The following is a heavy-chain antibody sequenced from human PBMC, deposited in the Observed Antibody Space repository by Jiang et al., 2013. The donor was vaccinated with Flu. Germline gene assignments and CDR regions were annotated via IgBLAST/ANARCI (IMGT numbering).Heavy chain of an antibody. D-gene: IGHD3-22*01. CDR2: INPNSGGT. J-gene: IGHJ4*02. CDR1: GYTFTAYY. V-gene: IGHV1-2*06. Sequence: SGAEVKKPGASVKVSCKASGYTFTAYYMHWVRRAPGQGLEWMGRINPNSGGTNYAQKFQGRVTMTRDTSISTAYMELSRLSSDDTAVYYCARAYYYDSSAYYFDYWGQRTLVTVSS. CDR3: ARAYYYDSSAYYFDY.